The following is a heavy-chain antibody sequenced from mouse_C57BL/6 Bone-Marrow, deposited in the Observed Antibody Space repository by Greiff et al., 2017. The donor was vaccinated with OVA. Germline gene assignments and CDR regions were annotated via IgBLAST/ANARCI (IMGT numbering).Heavy chain of an antibody. CDR2: ISDGGSYT. V-gene: IGHV5-4*03. Sequence: EVKVEESGGGLVKPGGSLKLSCAASGFTFSSYAMSWVRQTPEKRLEWVATISDGGSYTYYPDNVKGRFTISRDNAKNNLYLQMSHLKSEDTAMYYCARAGSNYLDYWGQGTTLTVSS. CDR3: ARAGSNYLDY. J-gene: IGHJ2*01. D-gene: IGHD5-1*01. CDR1: GFTFSSYA.